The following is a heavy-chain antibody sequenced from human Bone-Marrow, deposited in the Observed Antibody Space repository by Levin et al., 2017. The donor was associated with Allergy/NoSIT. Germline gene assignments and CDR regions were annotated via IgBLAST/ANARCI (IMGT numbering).Heavy chain of an antibody. J-gene: IGHJ4*02. V-gene: IGHV4-59*01. CDR3: ARDGYRSSYLDS. CDR2: IYYNGNT. CDR1: GGSISPYY. Sequence: GSLRLSCTVSGGSISPYYWTWIRQPPGKGLEWIGYIYYNGNTNYNPSLKGRVTISLDTSANQLSLTLTSVTAADTAVYYCARDGYRSSYLDSWGQGTLVNVSS. D-gene: IGHD5-24*01.